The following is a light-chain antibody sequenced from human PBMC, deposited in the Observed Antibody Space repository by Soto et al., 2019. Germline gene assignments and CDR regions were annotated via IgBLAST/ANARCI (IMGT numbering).Light chain of an antibody. Sequence: SVRTRPASVSGSPGPSITVCRAGTSSEVGGDNLVSWYQQHPGKAPKLISYEGTERPSGISPRFSGSKSGNTASLTISGLQAEDEADYYCSSYTSSSIYVFGSGTKVTVL. CDR1: SSEVGGDNL. J-gene: IGLJ1*01. CDR3: SSYTSSSIYV. V-gene: IGLV2-23*01. CDR2: EGT.